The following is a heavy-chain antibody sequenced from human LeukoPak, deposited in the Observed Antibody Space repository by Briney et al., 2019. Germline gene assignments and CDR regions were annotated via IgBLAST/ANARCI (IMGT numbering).Heavy chain of an antibody. J-gene: IGHJ5*02. D-gene: IGHD3-22*01. CDR2: ISWNSGSI. Sequence: GRSLRLSCAASGFTFDDYAMHWVRQAPGKGLEWVSGISWNSGSIGYADSVKGRFTISRDNAKNSLYLQMNSLRAEDTALYYCAKAGKISLGGITHSNWFDPWGQGTLVTVSS. V-gene: IGHV3-9*01. CDR3: AKAGKISLGGITHSNWFDP. CDR1: GFTFDDYA.